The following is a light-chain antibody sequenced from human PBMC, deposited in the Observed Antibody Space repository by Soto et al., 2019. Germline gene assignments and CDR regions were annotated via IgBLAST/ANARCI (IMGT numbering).Light chain of an antibody. Sequence: QSALTQPPSASGSPGQSVTISCTGTSSDVGSYDYVSWYQQHPGKAPKLMIYEVSKRPSGVPDRFSGSKSGNTASLTVSGLQAEDEADYYYSSYSNSNNPGVFGTRTKLTVL. CDR2: EVS. J-gene: IGLJ1*01. CDR1: SSDVGSYDY. CDR3: SSYSNSNNPGV. V-gene: IGLV2-8*01.